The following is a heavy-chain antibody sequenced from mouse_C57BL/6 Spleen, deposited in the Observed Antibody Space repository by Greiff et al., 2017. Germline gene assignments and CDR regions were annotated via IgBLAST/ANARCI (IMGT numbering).Heavy chain of an antibody. J-gene: IGHJ4*01. D-gene: IGHD1-1*01. CDR1: GYTFTSYW. CDR3: VPPLYYGSSYYAMDY. V-gene: IGHV1-64*01. CDR2: IHPNSGST. Sequence: VKLQQPGAELVKPGASVKLSCKASGYTFTSYWMHWVKQRPGQGLEWIGMIHPNSGSTNYNEKFKSKATLTVDKSSSTAYMQLSSLTSEDSAVYYCVPPLYYGSSYYAMDYWGQGTSVTVSS.